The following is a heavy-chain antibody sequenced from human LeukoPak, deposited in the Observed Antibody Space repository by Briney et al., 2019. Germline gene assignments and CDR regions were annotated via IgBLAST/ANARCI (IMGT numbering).Heavy chain of an antibody. Sequence: GGSLRLSCAASGFTVSSNYMSWVRQAPGKGLEWVSVIYSGGSTYYADSVKGRFTISRDNSKNTLYLQMNSLRAEDTAVYYCARDPLQYCSGGGCRPTDYWGQGTLVTVSS. V-gene: IGHV3-66*02. CDR3: ARDPLQYCSGGGCRPTDY. D-gene: IGHD2-15*01. CDR2: IYSGGST. J-gene: IGHJ4*02. CDR1: GFTVSSNY.